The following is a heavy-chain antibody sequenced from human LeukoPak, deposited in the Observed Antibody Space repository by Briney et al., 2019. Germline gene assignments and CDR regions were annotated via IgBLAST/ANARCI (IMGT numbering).Heavy chain of an antibody. Sequence: GGSLRLSCAASGFTFSSYEMNWVRQAPGKGLEWVSYISSSGSTIYYADSVKGRFTISRDNAKNSLYLQMNSLRAEDTAVYYCARRPGQLPPHWGQGTLVTVSS. CDR2: ISSSGSTI. D-gene: IGHD2-2*01. CDR1: GFTFSSYE. CDR3: ARRPGQLPPH. V-gene: IGHV3-48*03. J-gene: IGHJ4*02.